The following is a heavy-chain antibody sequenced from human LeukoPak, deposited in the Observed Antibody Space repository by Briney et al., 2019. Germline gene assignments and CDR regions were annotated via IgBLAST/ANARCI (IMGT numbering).Heavy chain of an antibody. V-gene: IGHV3-11*06. CDR1: GFTFSDYY. CDR2: ISSSSSYT. Sequence: PGGSLRLSCAASGFTFSDYYMNWIRQAPGEGPEWVSYISSSSSYTNYADSVKGRFTISRDNAKNSLYLQMNSLRAEDTAVYYCARGHYGALNYWGQGTLVTVSS. J-gene: IGHJ4*02. D-gene: IGHD4-17*01. CDR3: ARGHYGALNY.